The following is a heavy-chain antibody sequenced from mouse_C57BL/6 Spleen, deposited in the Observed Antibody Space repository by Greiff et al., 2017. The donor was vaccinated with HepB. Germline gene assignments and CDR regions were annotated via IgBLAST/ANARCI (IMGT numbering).Heavy chain of an antibody. D-gene: IGHD2-3*01. J-gene: IGHJ4*01. V-gene: IGHV1-15*01. CDR3: TRERDDGYYYAMDY. CDR1: GYTFTDYE. CDR2: IDPETGGT. Sequence: SGAELVRPGASVTLSCKASGYTFTDYEMHWVKQTPVHGLEWIGAIDPETGGTAYNQKFKGKAILTADKSSSTAYMELRSLTSEDSAVYYCTRERDDGYYYAMDYWGQGTSVTVSS.